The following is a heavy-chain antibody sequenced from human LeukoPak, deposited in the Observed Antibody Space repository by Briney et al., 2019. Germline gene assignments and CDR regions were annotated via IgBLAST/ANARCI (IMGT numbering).Heavy chain of an antibody. CDR1: GGSISSYY. V-gene: IGHV4-59*01. CDR3: ARARIGLLDY. CDR2: IYYSGST. J-gene: IGHJ4*02. Sequence: SETLSLTCTVSGGSISSYYWSWIRQPPGKGLEWIGYIYYSGSTNYNPSLKSRVTISVDTSKNQFSLKLSSVTAADTAVYYCARARIGLLDYWGQGTLVTVSS. D-gene: IGHD1-26*01.